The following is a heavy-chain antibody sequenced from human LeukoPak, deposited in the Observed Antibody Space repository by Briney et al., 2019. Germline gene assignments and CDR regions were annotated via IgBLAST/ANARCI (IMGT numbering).Heavy chain of an antibody. D-gene: IGHD3-3*01. CDR3: ARDRTYYDFWSGYFNYYMDV. CDR2: IYTSGST. V-gene: IGHV4-4*07. CDR1: GGSISSYY. J-gene: IGHJ6*03. Sequence: PSETLSLTCTVSGGSISSYYWSWIRQPAGKGLEWIGRIYTSGSTNYNPSLKSRVTISVDTSKNQFSLKLSSVTAADTAVYYCARDRTYYDFWSGYFNYYMDVWGKGTTVTVSS.